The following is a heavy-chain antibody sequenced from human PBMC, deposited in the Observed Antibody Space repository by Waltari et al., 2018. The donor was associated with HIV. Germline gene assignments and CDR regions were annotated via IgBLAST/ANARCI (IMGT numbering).Heavy chain of an antibody. Sequence: EFQLVDSGGTLVQPGGSLKIFCAASGFPISSYSMCWVRQAPGEGLEWVAYIKEDGSETNDVDSVKGRFTISRDNAKNSLSLQMHNLRVEDTAVYFCGRGGLRDYWGQGTLVTVSS. CDR2: IKEDGSET. D-gene: IGHD3-16*01. J-gene: IGHJ4*02. V-gene: IGHV3-7*01. CDR3: GRGGLRDY. CDR1: GFPISSYS.